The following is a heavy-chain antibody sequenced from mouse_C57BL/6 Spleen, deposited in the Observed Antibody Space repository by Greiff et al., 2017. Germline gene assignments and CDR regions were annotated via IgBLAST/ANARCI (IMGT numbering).Heavy chain of an antibody. CDR1: GYTFTSYW. CDR3: ASGDYYGYDGGAMDY. J-gene: IGHJ4*01. CDR2: IHPSDSDT. Sequence: QVQLKESGAELVKPGASVKVSCKASGYTFTSYWMHWVKQRPGQGLEWIGRIHPSDSDTNYNQKFKGKATLTVDKSSSTAYMQLSSLTSEDSAVYYCASGDYYGYDGGAMDYWGQGTSVTVSS. V-gene: IGHV1-74*01. D-gene: IGHD2-2*01.